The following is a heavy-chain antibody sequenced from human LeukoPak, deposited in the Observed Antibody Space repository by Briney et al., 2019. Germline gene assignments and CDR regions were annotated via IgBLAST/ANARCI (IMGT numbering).Heavy chain of an antibody. Sequence: GGSLRLSCAASGFTVSSNYMDWVRQAPGKGLEWVGRIRNKANSYTTEYAASVKGRFTISRDDSKNSLYLQMNSLKTEDTAVYYCASSLGIGYWGQGTLVTVSS. CDR2: IRNKANSYTT. CDR1: GFTVSSNY. V-gene: IGHV3-72*01. CDR3: ASSLGIGY. J-gene: IGHJ4*02. D-gene: IGHD7-27*01.